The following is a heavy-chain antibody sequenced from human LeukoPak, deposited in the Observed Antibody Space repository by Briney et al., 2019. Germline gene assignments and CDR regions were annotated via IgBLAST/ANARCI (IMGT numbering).Heavy chain of an antibody. CDR3: ARGFGSGTSPIDL. D-gene: IGHD3-10*01. J-gene: IGHJ5*02. CDR1: GRSIRSVY. V-gene: IGHV4-4*07. Sequence: PSETLFLTCTVSGRSIRSVYWNWIRQSAGKGLEWIGRIYATDLTNYNPSLKSRVTLSVDMSKNEPSLTLKSVTAADTAVYYCARGFGSGTSPIDLWGQGALVTVSS. CDR2: IYATDLT.